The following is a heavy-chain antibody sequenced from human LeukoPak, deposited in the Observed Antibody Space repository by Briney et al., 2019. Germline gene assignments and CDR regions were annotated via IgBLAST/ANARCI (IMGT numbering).Heavy chain of an antibody. CDR1: GGSFSGYY. V-gene: IGHV4-34*01. Sequence: PSETLSLTCAVYGGSFSGYYWSWIRQPPGKGLEWIGEINHSGSTNYNPSLKGRVTISVDTSKNQFSLKMSSVTAADTAVYFCARGGPPGYYYDYYMDVWGKGTTVTISS. J-gene: IGHJ6*03. CDR3: ARGGPPGYYYDYYMDV. CDR2: INHSGST.